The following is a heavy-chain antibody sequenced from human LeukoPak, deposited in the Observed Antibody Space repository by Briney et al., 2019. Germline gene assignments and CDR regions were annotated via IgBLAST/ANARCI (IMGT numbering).Heavy chain of an antibody. V-gene: IGHV4-38-2*02. Sequence: NPSETLSLTCAVSGYSISSGYYWGWIRHPPGKGLEGIGIIYHSGSTYYNASLKSRVTISVDTSKNQFSLKLSSVTAADTAVYYCARDGRYFDWLIVGYDIWGQGTMVTVSS. D-gene: IGHD3-9*01. CDR1: GYSISSGYY. CDR2: IYHSGST. CDR3: ARDGRYFDWLIVGYDI. J-gene: IGHJ3*02.